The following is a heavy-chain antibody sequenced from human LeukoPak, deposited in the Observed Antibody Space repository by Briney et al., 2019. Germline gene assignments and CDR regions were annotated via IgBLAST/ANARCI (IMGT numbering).Heavy chain of an antibody. CDR3: ARGVRELELRRAYFDY. Sequence: SETLSLTCAVYGGSFSGYYWSWIRQPPGKGLEWIGEINHSGSTNYNPSLKSRVTISVDTSKNQFSLKLSSATAADTAVYYCARGVRELELRRAYFDYWGQGTLVTVSS. CDR2: INHSGST. J-gene: IGHJ4*02. V-gene: IGHV4-34*01. D-gene: IGHD1-7*01. CDR1: GGSFSGYY.